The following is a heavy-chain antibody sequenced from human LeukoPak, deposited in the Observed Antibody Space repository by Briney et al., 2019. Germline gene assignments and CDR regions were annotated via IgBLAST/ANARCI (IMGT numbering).Heavy chain of an antibody. J-gene: IGHJ4*02. Sequence: PGGSLRLSCAASGFTLSGSAMHWVRQASGKGLEWVGRIRSKSNSYATAYAASVKGRFTISRDDSKNTAYLQMNSLKTEDTAVYYCTRRDSSGYYLDYWGQGTLVTVSS. CDR3: TRRDSSGYYLDY. CDR2: IRSKSNSYAT. D-gene: IGHD3-22*01. V-gene: IGHV3-73*01. CDR1: GFTLSGSA.